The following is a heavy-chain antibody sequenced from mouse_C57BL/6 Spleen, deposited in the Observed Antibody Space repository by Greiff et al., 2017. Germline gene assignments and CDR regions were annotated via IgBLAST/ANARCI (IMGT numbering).Heavy chain of an antibody. CDR3: ARSPITTVVARRGFDY. D-gene: IGHD1-1*01. Sequence: QVQLKQSGAELVKPGASVKLSCKASGYTFTSYWMHWVKQRPGQGLEWIGMIHPNSGSTNYNEKFKSKATLTVDKSSSTAYMQLSSLTSEDSAVYYCARSPITTVVARRGFDYWGQGTTLTVSS. CDR2: IHPNSGST. J-gene: IGHJ2*01. V-gene: IGHV1-64*01. CDR1: GYTFTSYW.